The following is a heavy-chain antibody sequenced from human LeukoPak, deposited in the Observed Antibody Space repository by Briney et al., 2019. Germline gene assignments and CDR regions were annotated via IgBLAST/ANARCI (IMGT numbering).Heavy chain of an antibody. CDR2: IYHTGST. J-gene: IGHJ4*02. CDR1: GGSISSPNW. Sequence: PSGTLSLTCAVSGGSISSPNWWSWVRQPPGKGLEWIGEIYHTGSTNYNPALKSRVTISVDKSKTQFSLKLSSVTAADTAVYYCARDGTALIRYFDWLPGYYFDYWGQGTLVTVSS. CDR3: ARDGTALIRYFDWLPGYYFDY. V-gene: IGHV4-4*02. D-gene: IGHD3-9*01.